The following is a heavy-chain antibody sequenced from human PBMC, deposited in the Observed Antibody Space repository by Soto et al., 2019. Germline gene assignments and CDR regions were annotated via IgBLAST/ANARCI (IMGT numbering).Heavy chain of an antibody. Sequence: SVKVSCKASGFTFTSSAVQWVRQARGQRLEWIGWIVVGSGNTNYAQKFQERVTITRDMSTSTAYMELSSLRSEDTAVYYCAAAPRIGTTVYYYYGMDVWGQGTTVTVFS. CDR2: IVVGSGNT. J-gene: IGHJ6*02. V-gene: IGHV1-58*01. CDR3: AAAPRIGTTVYYYYGMDV. CDR1: GFTFTSSA. D-gene: IGHD4-4*01.